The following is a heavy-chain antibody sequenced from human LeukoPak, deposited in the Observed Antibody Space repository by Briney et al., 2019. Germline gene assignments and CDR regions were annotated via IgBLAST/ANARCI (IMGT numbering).Heavy chain of an antibody. J-gene: IGHJ3*02. V-gene: IGHV3-11*06. CDR1: GFSFKNAW. Sequence: GGSLRLSCAASGFSFKNAWMSWIRQAPGKGLEWVSYISSSSSYTNYADSVKGRFTISRDNAKNSLYLQMNSLRAEDTAVYYCASLRPDDYGDYLGAFDIWGQGTMVTVSS. CDR2: ISSSSSYT. CDR3: ASLRPDDYGDYLGAFDI. D-gene: IGHD4-17*01.